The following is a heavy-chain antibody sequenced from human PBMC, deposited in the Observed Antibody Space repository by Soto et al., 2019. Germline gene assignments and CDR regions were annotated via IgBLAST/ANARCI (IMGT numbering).Heavy chain of an antibody. CDR1: GGTFSSYT. CDR3: ARNCSGGTCYFGWFDP. J-gene: IGHJ5*02. CDR2: IIPILGIA. V-gene: IGHV1-69*02. Sequence: SVKVSCKASGGTFSSYTISWVRQAPGQGLEWMGRIIPILGIANYAQKFQGRVTITADKSTSTAYMELSSLRSDDTAVCYCARNCSGGTCYFGWFDPWGQGTLVTVSS. D-gene: IGHD2-15*01.